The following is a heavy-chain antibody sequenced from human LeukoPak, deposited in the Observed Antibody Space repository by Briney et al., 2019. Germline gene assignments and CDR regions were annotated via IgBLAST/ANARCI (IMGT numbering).Heavy chain of an antibody. CDR2: INPNGAYT. CDR1: GYIFINYY. V-gene: IGHV1-46*01. Sequence: ASAKVSCAAFGYIFINYYIHWVRQAPGQGLEWMGLINPNGAYTTNAQKFEGRVTVTRDTSTSTVYMELSSLRSDDTAVYYCARDRDSSGRYYFDYWGQGSLVTVSS. CDR3: ARDRDSSGRYYFDY. J-gene: IGHJ4*02. D-gene: IGHD3-22*01.